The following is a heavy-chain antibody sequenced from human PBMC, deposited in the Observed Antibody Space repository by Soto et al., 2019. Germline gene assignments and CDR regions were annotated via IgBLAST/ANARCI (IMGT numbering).Heavy chain of an antibody. CDR1: GGSISSGGYS. D-gene: IGHD1-20*01. V-gene: IGHV4-30-2*01. CDR2: IYHSGST. CDR3: ASYNWNANWFDP. Sequence: SETLSLTCAVSGGSISSGGYSWSWIRQPPGKGLEWIGYIYHSGSTYYNPSLKGRVTISVDRSKNQFSLKLSSVTAADTAVYYCASYNWNANWFDPWGQGTLVTVSS. J-gene: IGHJ5*02.